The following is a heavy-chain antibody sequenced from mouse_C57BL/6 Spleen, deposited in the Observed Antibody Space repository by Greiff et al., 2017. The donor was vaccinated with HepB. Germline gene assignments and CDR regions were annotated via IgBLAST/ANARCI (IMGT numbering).Heavy chain of an antibody. CDR1: GYTFTSYW. D-gene: IGHD2-4*01. J-gene: IGHJ1*03. CDR2: IDPSDSYT. CDR3: ARGGYDYDWYFDV. Sequence: VQLQQPGAELVMPGASVKLSCKASGYTFTSYWMHWVKQRPGHGLEWIGEIDPSDSYTNYNQKFKGKSTLTVDTSSSTAYMQLSSLTSEDSAVYYCARGGYDYDWYFDVWGTGTTVTVSS. V-gene: IGHV1-69*01.